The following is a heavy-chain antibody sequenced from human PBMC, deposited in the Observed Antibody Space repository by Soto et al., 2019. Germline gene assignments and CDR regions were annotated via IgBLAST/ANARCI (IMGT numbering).Heavy chain of an antibody. D-gene: IGHD3-3*01. CDR2: ISYDGSNK. CDR1: GFTFSSYG. V-gene: IGHV3-30*18. J-gene: IGHJ4*02. CDR3: AKSDYDFWSGYPLFDY. Sequence: GGSLRLSCAASGFTFSSYGMHWVRQAPGKGLEWVAVISYDGSNKYYADSVKGRFTISRDNSKNTLYLQMNSLRAEDTAVYYCAKSDYDFWSGYPLFDYWGQGTLVTVSS.